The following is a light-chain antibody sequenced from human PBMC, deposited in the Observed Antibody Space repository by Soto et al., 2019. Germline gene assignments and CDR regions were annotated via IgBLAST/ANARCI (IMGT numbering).Light chain of an antibody. V-gene: IGKV3-15*01. CDR2: GAS. CDR3: QQYNNWPGT. Sequence: EIVMTQSPATLSVSPGERATLSCRASKSVSSNLAWYQQKPGQAPRLLIYGASTRATGIPARFSGSGSGTECTLTISSLQSEDFAVYYCQQYNNWPGTFGQGTKVEIK. J-gene: IGKJ1*01. CDR1: KSVSSN.